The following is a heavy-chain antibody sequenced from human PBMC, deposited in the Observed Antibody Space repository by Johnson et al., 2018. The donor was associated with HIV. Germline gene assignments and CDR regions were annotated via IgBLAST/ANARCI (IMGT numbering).Heavy chain of an antibody. Sequence: QVQLVESGGGVVQPGRSLRLSCAASGFTFSSYGMHWVRQAPGKGLEWVAVISYDGSNKYYADSVKGRFTISRDNSKNTLYLQMNSPRAEDTAVYYCAKELALYSSGYGGDAFDIWGQGTMVTVSS. CDR2: ISYDGSNK. CDR3: AKELALYSSGYGGDAFDI. J-gene: IGHJ3*02. D-gene: IGHD6-19*01. V-gene: IGHV3-30*18. CDR1: GFTFSSYG.